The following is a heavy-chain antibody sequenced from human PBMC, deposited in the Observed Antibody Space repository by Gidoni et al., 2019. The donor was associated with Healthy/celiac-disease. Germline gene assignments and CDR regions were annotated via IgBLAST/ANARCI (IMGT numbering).Heavy chain of an antibody. CDR1: GFTFSSYS. J-gene: IGHJ3*02. D-gene: IGHD3-10*01. Sequence: EVQLVESGGGLVKPGGSLRLSCAASGFTFSSYSMNWVRQAPGKGLEWVSSISSSSSYIYYADSVKGRFTISRDNAKNSLYLQMNSLRAEDTAVYYCARDYPRDGWENAFDIWGQGTMVTVSS. V-gene: IGHV3-21*01. CDR3: ARDYPRDGWENAFDI. CDR2: ISSSSSYI.